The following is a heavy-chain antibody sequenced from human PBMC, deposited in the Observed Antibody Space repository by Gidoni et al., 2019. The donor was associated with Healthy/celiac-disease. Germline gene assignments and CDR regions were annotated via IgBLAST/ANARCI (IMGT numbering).Heavy chain of an antibody. CDR2: IWYDGCNN. CDR3: ARDLGIRGVVAATTEYYYYGMDV. D-gene: IGHD2-15*01. CDR1: GFNFSSNG. J-gene: IGHJ6*02. Sequence: QVQLVESGGGVVQPGTALRLAGADSGFNFSSNGMQWVRQATCKWLGWVAVIWYDGCNNSSADSVKCRFTISRDTSKTTLDLHMNSLIAEDTAVYYCARDLGIRGVVAATTEYYYYGMDVWGQGTTVTVSS. V-gene: IGHV3-33*08.